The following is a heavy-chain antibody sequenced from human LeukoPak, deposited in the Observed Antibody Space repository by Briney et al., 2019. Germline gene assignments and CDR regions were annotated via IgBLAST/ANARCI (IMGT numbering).Heavy chain of an antibody. D-gene: IGHD1-26*01. CDR3: ARSPSIVGATPDDY. CDR2: INPNSGGT. V-gene: IGHV1-2*02. CDR1: GYTFTGYY. J-gene: IGHJ4*02. Sequence: GASVKVSCKASGYTFTGYYMHWVRQAPGQGVEWMGWINPNSGGTNYAQKFQGRVTMTRDTSISTAYMELSRLRSDDTAVYYCARSPSIVGATPDDYWGQGTLVTVSS.